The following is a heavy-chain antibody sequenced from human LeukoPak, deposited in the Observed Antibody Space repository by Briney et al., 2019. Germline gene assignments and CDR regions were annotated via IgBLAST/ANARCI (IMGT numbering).Heavy chain of an antibody. CDR2: INNDGSGT. CDR1: GFTFSNYW. V-gene: IGHV3-74*01. Sequence: GGSLRLSCAASGFTFSNYWMHWVRQAPGKGLVWVSRINNDGSGTTYADSVKGRFTISRDSAKNTLYLQMNSLRPEDTAIYYCVKDPSGNYFYFDYWGQGTLVTVSS. D-gene: IGHD1-26*01. CDR3: VKDPSGNYFYFDY. J-gene: IGHJ4*02.